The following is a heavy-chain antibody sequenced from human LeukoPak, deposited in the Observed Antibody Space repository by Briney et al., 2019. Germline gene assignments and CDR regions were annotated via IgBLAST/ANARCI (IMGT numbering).Heavy chain of an antibody. CDR1: GYTFTSYG. V-gene: IGHV1-18*01. J-gene: IGHJ3*02. CDR2: ISAYNGNT. CDR3: ARGPIDSNSWYHAFDI. Sequence: ASVKVSCKASGYTFTSYGISWVRQAPGQGLEWMGWISAYNGNTNYAQKLQGRVTITRDTSASTAYMELSSLTSEDTAVYYCARGPIDSNSWYHAFDIWGQGTMVTVSS. D-gene: IGHD6-13*01.